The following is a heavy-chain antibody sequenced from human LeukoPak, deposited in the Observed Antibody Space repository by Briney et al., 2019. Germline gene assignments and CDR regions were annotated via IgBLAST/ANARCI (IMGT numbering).Heavy chain of an antibody. V-gene: IGHV4-39*01. CDR3: ARGRYSPLDP. D-gene: IGHD3-9*01. CDR1: GDSINSRSYY. J-gene: IGHJ5*02. CDR2: LYYGGNT. Sequence: PSETLSLTCTVSGDSINSRSYYWDWIRQPPGKGLEWIGNLYYGGNTHYNPSLKSRVTISADTSNNQFSLNLSSVTATDTAVYYCARGRYSPLDPWGQGTLVTVSS.